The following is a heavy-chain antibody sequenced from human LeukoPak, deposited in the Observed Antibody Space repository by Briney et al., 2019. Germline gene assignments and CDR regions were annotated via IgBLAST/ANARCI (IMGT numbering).Heavy chain of an antibody. CDR1: GFTFSSYA. D-gene: IGHD3-3*01. J-gene: IGHJ3*02. Sequence: PGGSLRLSCAASGFTFSSYAMNWVRQAPGKGLEWVAVISYDGSNKYYADSVKGRFTISRDNSKNTLYLQMNSLRAEDTAVYYCAREILVLEAAFDIWGQGTMVTVSS. CDR2: ISYDGSNK. V-gene: IGHV3-30*04. CDR3: AREILVLEAAFDI.